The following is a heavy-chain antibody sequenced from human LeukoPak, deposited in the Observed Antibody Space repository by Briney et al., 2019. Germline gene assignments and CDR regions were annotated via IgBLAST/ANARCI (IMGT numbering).Heavy chain of an antibody. Sequence: GGSLRLSCAASGFTFSSYGMHWVRQAPGKGLEWVAFIRYDGSNKYYADSVKGRFTISRDNSKNTLYLQMNSLRAEDTAVYYCARDSLAVAPQNFDYWGQGTLVTVSS. D-gene: IGHD6-13*01. CDR2: IRYDGSNK. J-gene: IGHJ4*02. CDR1: GFTFSSYG. CDR3: ARDSLAVAPQNFDY. V-gene: IGHV3-30*02.